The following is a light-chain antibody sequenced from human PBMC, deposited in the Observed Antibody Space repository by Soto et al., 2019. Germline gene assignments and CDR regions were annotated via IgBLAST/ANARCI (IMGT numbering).Light chain of an antibody. Sequence: IQMTQSPSSVSASVGDRVTITCRASQHINSWLAWYQQKPRKAPKLLMYAASSLQRGVPSRFSGSGSGTDFSLTISSLQPEDSATYYCQHTNSFPYAFGQGTKLEIK. CDR2: AAS. CDR3: QHTNSFPYA. CDR1: QHINSW. J-gene: IGKJ2*01. V-gene: IGKV1-12*01.